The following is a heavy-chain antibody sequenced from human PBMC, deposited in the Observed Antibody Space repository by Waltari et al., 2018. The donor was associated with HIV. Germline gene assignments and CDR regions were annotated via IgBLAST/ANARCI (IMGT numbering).Heavy chain of an antibody. CDR3: VSSGLDV. CDR1: VFTFSNYW. V-gene: IGHV3-74*01. Sequence: VQLVESGGDLAQPGGSLRLPCVASVFTFSNYWMHWVRQVPGKRLVWVARINTDETIRTYAENVKGRFTISRDNGKNTLYLQMNSLRVEDTAVYYCVSSGLDVWGQGTTVNVSS. CDR2: INTDETIR. J-gene: IGHJ6*02.